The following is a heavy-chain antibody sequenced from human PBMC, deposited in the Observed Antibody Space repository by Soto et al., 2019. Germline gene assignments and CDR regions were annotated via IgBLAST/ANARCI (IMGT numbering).Heavy chain of an antibody. Sequence: QVQLVQSGTEVKKPGASVKVSCKASGYTFTTYGISWVRQAPGQGLEWMGWISADDGETSYAQKFQDRVTMTTDTTPRTAYMELRSLKSDDTAVYYCARAPSLHPYSSRGGGLDPWGQGTLVTVSS. J-gene: IGHJ5*02. CDR2: ISADDGET. D-gene: IGHD6-13*01. CDR1: GYTFTTYG. V-gene: IGHV1-18*01. CDR3: ARAPSLHPYSSRGGGLDP.